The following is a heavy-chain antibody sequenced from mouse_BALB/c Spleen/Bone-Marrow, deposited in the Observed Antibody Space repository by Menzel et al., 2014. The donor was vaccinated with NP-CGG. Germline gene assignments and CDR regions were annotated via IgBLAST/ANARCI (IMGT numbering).Heavy chain of an antibody. D-gene: IGHD1-2*01. CDR3: ARRGHYGDHDN. CDR2: TNPGSSTI. Sequence: EVQLQQSGWELVQPGASMSLACEASGLSFGGYWMSGSRQAPGKGLEWIGETNPGSSTINYSPSLKDKFIISRDNAKNTLYLQMSKVRSEDTALYYCARRGHYGDHDNWGQGTTLTVSS. V-gene: IGHV4-2*02. J-gene: IGHJ2*01. CDR1: GLSFGGYW.